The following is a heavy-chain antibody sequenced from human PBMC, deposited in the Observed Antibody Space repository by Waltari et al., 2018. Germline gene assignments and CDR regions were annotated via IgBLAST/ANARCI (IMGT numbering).Heavy chain of an antibody. CDR2: ISWNRGSI. V-gene: IGHV3-9*01. D-gene: IGHD3-3*01. J-gene: IGHJ4*02. Sequence: EVQLVESGGGLVQPGRSLRLSCAASGFTFDDYAMHWVRQAPGKGLEWVSGISWNRGSIGYADSVKGRFTISRDNAKNSLYLQMNSLRAEDTALYYCATHTMWGRGTLVTVSS. CDR3: ATHTM. CDR1: GFTFDDYA.